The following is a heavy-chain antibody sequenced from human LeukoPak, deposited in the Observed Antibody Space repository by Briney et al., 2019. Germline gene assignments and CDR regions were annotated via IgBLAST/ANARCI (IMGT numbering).Heavy chain of an antibody. V-gene: IGHV1-8*01. D-gene: IGHD3-22*01. J-gene: IGHJ4*02. CDR3: ARGGGAYYYDNSGYYRLGFDY. CDR2: MNFNSGNT. CDR1: GYTFTSYD. Sequence: ASVKVSCKASGYTFTSYDINWVRQAPGLGLEWMGWMNFNSGNTGYAQKFQGRVTMTRNTSISTAYMELSSLRSEDTAVCYCARGGGAYYYDNSGYYRLGFDYWGQGTLVTVSS.